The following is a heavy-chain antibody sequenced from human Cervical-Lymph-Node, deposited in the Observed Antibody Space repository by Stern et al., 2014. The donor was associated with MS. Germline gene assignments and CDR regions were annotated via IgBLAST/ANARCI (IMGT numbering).Heavy chain of an antibody. CDR2: RTNVGST. CDR3: ARDTSSPERSDW. D-gene: IGHD1-1*01. J-gene: IGHJ4*02. V-gene: IGHV3-53*01. CDR1: GFTVSRDY. Sequence: EVQLVESGGGVIQPGGSLRLSCTASGFTVSRDYMTWVRQAPGKGLEWVSRRTNVGSTFYTDSVKGRFTISRDDSKNTVYLHMTSLRAEDTAMYYGARDTSSPERSDWWGQGTLVTVSS.